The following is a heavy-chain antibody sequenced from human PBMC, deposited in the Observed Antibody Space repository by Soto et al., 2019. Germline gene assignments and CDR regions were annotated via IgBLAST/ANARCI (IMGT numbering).Heavy chain of an antibody. V-gene: IGHV4-59*08. CDR3: ASSLYYYYMDV. Sequence: QVQLQESGPGLVKPSETLSLACTVSGGSISSYYWSWIRQPPGKGLEWIGYIYYSGGTNYNPSLKSRVTTSVDTSKNQFSLNLSSVTAADTAVYYCASSLYYYYMDVWGKGTTVTVSS. J-gene: IGHJ6*03. CDR2: IYYSGGT. CDR1: GGSISSYY.